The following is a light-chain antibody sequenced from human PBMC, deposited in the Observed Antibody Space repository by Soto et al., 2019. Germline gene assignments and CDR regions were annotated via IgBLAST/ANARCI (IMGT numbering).Light chain of an antibody. CDR3: KQYGRSLET. J-gene: IGKJ1*01. V-gene: IGKV3-20*01. Sequence: EIVLTQSPATLSLSPGERATLSCRASQSVSSSYLASYQQKPGQAPRLLIYGASSRLTGIPDRFSGSGSGTDFTLTISRLEPEDVAAYYCKQYGRSLETFGQGTKVEIK. CDR2: GAS. CDR1: QSVSSSY.